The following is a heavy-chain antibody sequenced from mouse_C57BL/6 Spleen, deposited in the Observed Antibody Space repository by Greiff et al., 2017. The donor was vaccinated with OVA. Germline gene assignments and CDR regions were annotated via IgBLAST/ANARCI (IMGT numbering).Heavy chain of an antibody. CDR1: GYTFTSYW. Sequence: QVQLQQSRAELAKPGASVKLSCKASGYTFTSYWMHWVKQRPGQGLEWIGYINPSSGYTKYNQKFKDKATLTADKSSSTAYMQMSSLTYEDYAVYYCARSHTVVEDYFDYWGQGTTLTVSS. V-gene: IGHV1-7*01. J-gene: IGHJ2*01. D-gene: IGHD1-1*01. CDR2: INPSSGYT. CDR3: ARSHTVVEDYFDY.